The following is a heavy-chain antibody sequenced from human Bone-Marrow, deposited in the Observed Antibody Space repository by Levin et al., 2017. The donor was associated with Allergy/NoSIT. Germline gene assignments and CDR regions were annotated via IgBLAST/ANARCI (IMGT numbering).Heavy chain of an antibody. CDR2: ISSSSSYI. D-gene: IGHD2-8*01. J-gene: IGHJ4*02. CDR1: GFTFSSYS. Sequence: GESLKISCAASGFTFSSYSMNWVRQAPGKGLEWVSSISSSSSYIYYADSVKGRFTISRDNAKNSLYLQMNSLRAEDTAVYYCASIGRGTNGVCGGGCWGQGTLVTVSS. CDR3: ASIGRGTNGVCGGGC. V-gene: IGHV3-21*01.